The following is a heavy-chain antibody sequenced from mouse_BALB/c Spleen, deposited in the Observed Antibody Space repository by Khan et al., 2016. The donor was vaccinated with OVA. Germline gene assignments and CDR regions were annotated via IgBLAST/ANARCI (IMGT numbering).Heavy chain of an antibody. D-gene: IGHD1-1*01. Sequence: VQLQQSGPELVKPGASVKMSCKASGYTFTNYIIHWVKQTPGQGLEWIGYVNPYNDGTNYNEKFKGQATLTSDKSSSTAYMELSGLTSEDSAVYCCERDYESRFCFAYWGQGTLVTVSA. V-gene: IGHV1S136*01. CDR2: VNPYNDGT. J-gene: IGHJ3*01. CDR3: ERDYESRFCFAY. CDR1: GYTFTNYI.